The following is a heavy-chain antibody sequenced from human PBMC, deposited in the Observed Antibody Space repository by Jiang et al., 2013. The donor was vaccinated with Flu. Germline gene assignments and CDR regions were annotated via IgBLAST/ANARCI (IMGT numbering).Heavy chain of an antibody. V-gene: IGHV1-2*02. CDR3: AAGYCISTSCYP. CDR1: GYTFTGYY. Sequence: GAEVKKPGASVKVSCKASGYTFTGYYIHWVRQAPGQGLEWMGWINPNSGDTNYAQKFQGRVTMTSDTSVNTAYMELSRLRSDDTAVYYCAAGYCISTSCYPWGQGTLVTVSS. J-gene: IGHJ5*02. D-gene: IGHD2-2*01. CDR2: INPNSGDT.